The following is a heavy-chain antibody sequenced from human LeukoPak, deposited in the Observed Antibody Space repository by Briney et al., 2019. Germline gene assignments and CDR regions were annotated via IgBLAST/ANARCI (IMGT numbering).Heavy chain of an antibody. CDR1: GGSISSYY. D-gene: IGHD3-16*01. Sequence: PSETLSLTCTVSGGSISSYYCSWIRQPPGKGLEWIGYIYYSGNTNYNPSLKSRVTISVDTSKNQFSLNLSSVTAADTAVYYCARRGGLNRGYWYFDLWGRGTLVTVSS. CDR2: IYYSGNT. CDR3: ARRGGLNRGYWYFDL. J-gene: IGHJ2*01. V-gene: IGHV4-59*01.